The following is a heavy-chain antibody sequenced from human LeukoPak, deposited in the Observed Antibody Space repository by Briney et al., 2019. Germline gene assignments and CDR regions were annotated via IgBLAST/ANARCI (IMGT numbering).Heavy chain of an antibody. V-gene: IGHV3-7*01. Sequence: GGSLRLSCVASGFTLSELWMNWVRQAPGKGLEWVANIKQDGSEKNYVDSVKGRFTISRDNAKNSLYLQMNSLRAEDTAVYYCARDRVGAVAGTNLDYWGQGTLVTVSS. CDR3: ARDRVGAVAGTNLDY. CDR1: GFTLSELW. J-gene: IGHJ4*02. CDR2: IKQDGSEK. D-gene: IGHD6-19*01.